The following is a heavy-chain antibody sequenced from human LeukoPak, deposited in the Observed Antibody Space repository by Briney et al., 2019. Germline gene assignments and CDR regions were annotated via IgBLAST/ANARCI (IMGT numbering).Heavy chain of an antibody. CDR3: AINSREYTCSSLDF. J-gene: IGHJ4*02. CDR1: ESTFSIYA. V-gene: IGHV3-23*01. Sequence: GGSLRLSCAASESTFSIYAMSWVRRAPGKGLQWVSSISGSGGNADYADSVKGRFTISRDKSRKTLYLEMNSLRVEDTAIYYCAINSREYTCSSLDFWGQGTLVTVSS. D-gene: IGHD6-6*01. CDR2: ISGSGGNA.